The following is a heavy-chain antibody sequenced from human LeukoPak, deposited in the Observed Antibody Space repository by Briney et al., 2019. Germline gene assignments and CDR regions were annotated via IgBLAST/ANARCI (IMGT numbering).Heavy chain of an antibody. CDR1: GGSFSGYY. D-gene: IGHD6-19*01. CDR2: INHSGGT. V-gene: IGHV4-34*01. J-gene: IGHJ4*02. Sequence: SETLSLTCAVYGGSFSGYYWSWIRQPPGKGLEWIGEINHSGGTNYNPSLKSRVTISVDTSKNQFSLKLSSVTAADTAVYYCARSPLWAGTYYFDYWGQGTLVTVSS. CDR3: ARSPLWAGTYYFDY.